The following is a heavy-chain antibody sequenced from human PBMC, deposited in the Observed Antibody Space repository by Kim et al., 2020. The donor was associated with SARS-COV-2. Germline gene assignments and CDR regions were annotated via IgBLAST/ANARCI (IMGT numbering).Heavy chain of an antibody. CDR2: YN. CDR3: ARGSSGWYDY. D-gene: IGHD6-19*01. Sequence: YNDSAVSVKSRITINPDTSKNQFARQLNSVTPEDTAVYYCARGSSGWYDYWGQGTLVTVSS. J-gene: IGHJ4*02. V-gene: IGHV6-1*01.